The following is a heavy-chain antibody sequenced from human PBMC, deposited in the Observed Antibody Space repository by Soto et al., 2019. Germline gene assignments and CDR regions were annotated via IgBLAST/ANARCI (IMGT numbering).Heavy chain of an antibody. CDR2: ISSSSSTI. CDR3: ARENYGDYLNWFDP. Sequence: EVQLVESGGGLVQPGGSLRLSCAASGFTFSSYSMNWVRQGRGKGLEWVSYISSSSSTIYYADSVKGRFTISRDNAKNSLYLHMNSLRDEDTAVYYCARENYGDYLNWFDPWGQGTLVTVSS. D-gene: IGHD4-17*01. CDR1: GFTFSSYS. V-gene: IGHV3-48*02. J-gene: IGHJ5*02.